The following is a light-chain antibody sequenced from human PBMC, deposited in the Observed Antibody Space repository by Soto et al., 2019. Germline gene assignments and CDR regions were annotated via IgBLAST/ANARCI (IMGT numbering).Light chain of an antibody. CDR2: GAS. CDR3: QQYGSSPKYT. CDR1: QSVSSSY. V-gene: IGKV3-20*01. J-gene: IGKJ2*01. Sequence: EIVWTQSPGTLSLSPGERATLSCRASQSVSSSYLAWYQQKTGQAPRLLIYGASSRATGIPDRFSGSGSGTDFTLTISRLEPEDFEVYYCQQYGSSPKYTFGQGTKLEIK.